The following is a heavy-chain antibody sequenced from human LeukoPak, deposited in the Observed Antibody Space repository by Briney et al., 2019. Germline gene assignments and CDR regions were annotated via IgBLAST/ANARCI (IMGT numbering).Heavy chain of an antibody. CDR2: IIPIFGTA. V-gene: IGHV1-69*05. CDR3: ARGAEHDYKD. D-gene: IGHD4-11*01. J-gene: IGHJ4*02. CDR1: GGTFSSYA. Sequence: SVKVSCKAYGGTFSSYAISWVRQAPGQGLEWMGGIIPIFGTANYAQRFQGRVTITTDESTSTAYMELSSLRSEDTAVYYCARGAEHDYKDWGQGTLVTVSS.